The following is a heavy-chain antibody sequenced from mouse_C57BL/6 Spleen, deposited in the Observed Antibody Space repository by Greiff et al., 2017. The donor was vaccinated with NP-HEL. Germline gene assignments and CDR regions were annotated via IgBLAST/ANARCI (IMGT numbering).Heavy chain of an antibody. V-gene: IGHV1-55*01. D-gene: IGHD1-2*01. CDR3: ARSNYYGYYAMDY. CDR2: VYPGSGST. Sequence: QVQLQQPGAELVKPGASVKMSCKASGYTFTSYWITWVKQRPGQGLEWIGDVYPGSGSTNYNEKFKSKATLTVDTSSSTAYMQLSSLTSEDSAVYYCARSNYYGYYAMDYWGQGTSVTVSS. CDR1: GYTFTSYW. J-gene: IGHJ4*01.